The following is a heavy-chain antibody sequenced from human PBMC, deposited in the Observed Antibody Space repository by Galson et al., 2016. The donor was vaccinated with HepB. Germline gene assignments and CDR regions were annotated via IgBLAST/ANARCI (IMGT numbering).Heavy chain of an antibody. D-gene: IGHD3/OR15-3a*01. CDR2: ISYDGSNK. V-gene: IGHV3-30*04. CDR1: GFTFNNYA. J-gene: IGHJ6*02. CDR3: AREPSKYTVGLGWSYYGMDV. Sequence: SLRLSCAASGFTFNNYAMHWVRQAPGKGLEWVAFISYDGSNKYYADSVKGRFTISRDNSKNTLYVQMNSLRAEDTAVYYCAREPSKYTVGLGWSYYGMDVWGQGTTVTVSS.